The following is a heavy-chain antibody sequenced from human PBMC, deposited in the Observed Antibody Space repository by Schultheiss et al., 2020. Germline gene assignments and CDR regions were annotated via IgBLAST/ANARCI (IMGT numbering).Heavy chain of an antibody. CDR3: ARIPYYYDSSGYYYGAFDI. V-gene: IGHV4-59*08. J-gene: IGHJ3*02. Sequence: SETLSLTCTVSGGSMITYYWSWIRQPPGKGLEWIGYIYYSGSTNYNPSLKSRVTISVDTSKNQFSLKLSSVTAADTAVYYCARIPYYYDSSGYYYGAFDIWGQGTMVTVSS. CDR1: GGSMITYY. CDR2: IYYSGST. D-gene: IGHD3-22*01.